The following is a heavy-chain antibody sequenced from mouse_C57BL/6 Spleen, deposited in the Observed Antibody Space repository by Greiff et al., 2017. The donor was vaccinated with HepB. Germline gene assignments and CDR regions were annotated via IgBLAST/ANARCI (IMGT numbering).Heavy chain of an antibody. Sequence: QVQLQQSGAELVKPGASVKLSCKASGYTFTSYWMQWVKQRPGQGLEWIGEIDPSDSYTNYNQKFKGKATLTVDTSSSTAYMQLSSLTSEDSAVYYCARGDSKDYWGQGTTLTVSS. V-gene: IGHV1-50*01. J-gene: IGHJ2*01. D-gene: IGHD2-5*01. CDR1: GYTFTSYW. CDR3: ARGDSKDY. CDR2: IDPSDSYT.